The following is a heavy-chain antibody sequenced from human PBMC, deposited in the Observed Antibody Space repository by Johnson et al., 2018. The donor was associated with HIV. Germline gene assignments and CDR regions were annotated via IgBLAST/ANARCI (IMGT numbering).Heavy chain of an antibody. Sequence: VQLVESGGGVVRPGGSLRLSCAASGFTFSSYDMHWVRQATGKGLEWVSAIGTAGDTYYPGSVKGRFTISRENAKNSFYLQMNSLRAGDTAVYYCARASGYYLSEAFDIWGQGTMVTVSS. J-gene: IGHJ3*02. CDR2: IGTAGDT. CDR3: ARASGYYLSEAFDI. CDR1: GFTFSSYD. V-gene: IGHV3-13*01. D-gene: IGHD3-22*01.